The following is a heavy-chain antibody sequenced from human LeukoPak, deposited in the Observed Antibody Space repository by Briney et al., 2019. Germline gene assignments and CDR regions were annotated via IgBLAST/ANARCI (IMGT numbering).Heavy chain of an antibody. D-gene: IGHD5-12*01. V-gene: IGHV4-59*01. CDR1: GGSISSYY. J-gene: IGHJ4*02. CDR3: ARGGGYASPIGY. CDR2: IYHGGST. Sequence: SETLSLTCTVSGGSISSYYWNWIRQPPGKGLEWIGYIYHGGSTNYNPSFKSRVTISVDTSKNQFSLKLSSVTAADTAVYYCARGGGYASPIGYWGQGALVTVSS.